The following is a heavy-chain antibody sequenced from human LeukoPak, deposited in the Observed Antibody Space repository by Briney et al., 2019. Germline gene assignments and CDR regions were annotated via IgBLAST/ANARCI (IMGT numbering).Heavy chain of an antibody. CDR2: IWYDGSNK. CDR3: ARARTTRGFDY. Sequence: GGSLRLYCAASGFTCNSYGLLWVREAPGKGLEWVAFIWYDGSNKYYADSVKGRFTISRDNSKNTLYLQMNSLRAEDTAVYYCARARTTRGFDYWGQGTLVTVSS. J-gene: IGHJ4*02. V-gene: IGHV3-33*01. CDR1: GFTCNSYG. D-gene: IGHD4-17*01.